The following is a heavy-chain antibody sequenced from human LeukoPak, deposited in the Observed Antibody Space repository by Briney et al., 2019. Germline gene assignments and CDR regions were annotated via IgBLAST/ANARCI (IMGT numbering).Heavy chain of an antibody. J-gene: IGHJ4*02. CDR1: GGSISSGDYY. CDR2: IYYSGST. D-gene: IGHD5-24*01. Sequence: SETLSLTCTVSGGSISSGDYYWSWIHQPPGKGLEWIGYIYYSGSTYYNPSLKSRVTISEDTSKNQFSLKLSSVTAADTAVYYCARGRDGYNYDYWGQGTLVTVSS. CDR3: ARGRDGYNYDY. V-gene: IGHV4-30-4*01.